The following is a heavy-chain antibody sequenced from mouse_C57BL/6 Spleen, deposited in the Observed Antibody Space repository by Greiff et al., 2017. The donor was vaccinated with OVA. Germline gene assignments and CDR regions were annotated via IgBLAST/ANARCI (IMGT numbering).Heavy chain of an antibody. Sequence: VKLQESGAELVRPGASVTLSCKASGYTFTDYEMHWVKQTPVHGLEWIGAIDPETGGTAYNQKFKGKAILTADKSSSTAYMELRSLTSEDSAVYYCTRRGSSHWYFDVWGTGTTVTVSS. J-gene: IGHJ1*03. V-gene: IGHV1-15*01. CDR2: IDPETGGT. CDR1: GYTFTDYE. D-gene: IGHD1-1*01. CDR3: TRRGSSHWYFDV.